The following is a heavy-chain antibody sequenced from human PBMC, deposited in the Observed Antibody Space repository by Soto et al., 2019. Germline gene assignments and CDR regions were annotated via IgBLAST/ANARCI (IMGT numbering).Heavy chain of an antibody. CDR1: GGSISSRDYH. D-gene: IGHD3-22*01. CDR3: ASIYDSSGYYYGNNWFDP. Sequence: SETLSLTCTVSGGSISSRDYHWSWIRQHPGKGLEWIGYIYYSGSTYYNPSLKSRVTISVDTSKNQFSLKLSSVTAADTAVYYCASIYDSSGYYYGNNWFDPWGQGTLVTVSS. J-gene: IGHJ5*02. V-gene: IGHV4-31*03. CDR2: IYYSGST.